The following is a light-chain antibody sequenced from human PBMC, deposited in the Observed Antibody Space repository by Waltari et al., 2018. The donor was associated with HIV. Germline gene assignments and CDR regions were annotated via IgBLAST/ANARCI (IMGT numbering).Light chain of an antibody. V-gene: IGLV1-44*01. J-gene: IGLJ3*02. Sequence: QSVLSQPPSAAGTPCPRVTISCSGRCCRIDGNTVNWYQQRPGTAPKLLTYNNNQRPSGVPDRFSGSKSGTSASLAISGLQTEDAADYFCAAWDDRLSVVFGGGTKLTVL. CDR3: AAWDDRLSVV. CDR1: CCRIDGNT. CDR2: NNN.